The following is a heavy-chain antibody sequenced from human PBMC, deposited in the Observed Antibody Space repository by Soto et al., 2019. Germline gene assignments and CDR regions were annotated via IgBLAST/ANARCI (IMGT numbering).Heavy chain of an antibody. CDR2: ISYDGSNK. Sequence: GGSLRLSCAASGFTFSSYGMHWVRQAPGKGLEWVAVISYDGSNKYYADSVKGRFTISRDNSKNTLYLQMNSLRAEDTAVYYCAKENYRYGSGSYPYYCYGMDVWGQGTTVTVSS. CDR1: GFTFSSYG. J-gene: IGHJ6*02. V-gene: IGHV3-30*18. CDR3: AKENYRYGSGSYPYYCYGMDV. D-gene: IGHD3-10*01.